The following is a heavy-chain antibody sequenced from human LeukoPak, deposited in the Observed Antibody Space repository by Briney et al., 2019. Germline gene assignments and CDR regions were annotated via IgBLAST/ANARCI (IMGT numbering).Heavy chain of an antibody. D-gene: IGHD5-24*01. Sequence: SETLSLTCTVSGGSISSYYWSWIRQPPGKGLEWIGYIYYSGSTNYNPSLKSRATISVDTSKNQFSLKLSSVTAADTAVYYCARTPIEMAYYYYGMDVWGQGTTVTVSS. V-gene: IGHV4-59*08. CDR1: GGSISSYY. J-gene: IGHJ6*02. CDR3: ARTPIEMAYYYYGMDV. CDR2: IYYSGST.